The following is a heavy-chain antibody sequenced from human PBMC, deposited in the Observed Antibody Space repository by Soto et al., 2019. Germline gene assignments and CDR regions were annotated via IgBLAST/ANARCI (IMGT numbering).Heavy chain of an antibody. J-gene: IGHJ3*02. CDR1: GFTFIAYA. Sequence: EVQLLESGGGVVQPGGSLRLSCAASGFTFIAYAMSWVRQAPGKGLQWVSGVGGSDTDKHYADSVRGRFTVSRDNSKNTLYLQMNSLRVDDTAVYYCAKDATAVNGVWDPFDMWGQGTEVTVSS. D-gene: IGHD2-8*01. CDR3: AKDATAVNGVWDPFDM. CDR2: VGGSDTDK. V-gene: IGHV3-23*01.